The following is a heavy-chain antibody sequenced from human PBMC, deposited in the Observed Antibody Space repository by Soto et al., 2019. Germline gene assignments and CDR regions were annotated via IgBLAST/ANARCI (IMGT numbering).Heavy chain of an antibody. CDR1: GGSFSGYY. J-gene: IGHJ4*02. V-gene: IGHV4-34*01. CDR2: INHSGST. D-gene: IGHD6-6*01. CDR3: ARLYSSSSCFDY. Sequence: KTSETLSLTCAVYGGSFSGYYWSWIRQPPGKGLEWIGEINHSGSTNYNPSLKSRVTISVDTSKNQFSLKLSSVTAADTAVYYCARLYSSSSCFDYWGQGTLVTVSS.